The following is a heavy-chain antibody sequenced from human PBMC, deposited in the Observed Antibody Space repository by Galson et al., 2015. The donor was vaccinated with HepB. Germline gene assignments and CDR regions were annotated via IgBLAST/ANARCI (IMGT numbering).Heavy chain of an antibody. J-gene: IGHJ4*02. CDR2: IIPIFGTA. D-gene: IGHD2-15*01. Sequence: SVKVSCKASGGTFSSYAISWVRQAPGQGLEWMGGIIPIFGTANYAQKFQGRVTITAGESTSTAYMELSSLRSEDTAVYYCARNHSSRYCSGGSCYRYFDYGGQGTLVTVSS. CDR1: GGTFSSYA. V-gene: IGHV1-69*13. CDR3: ARNHSSRYCSGGSCYRYFDY.